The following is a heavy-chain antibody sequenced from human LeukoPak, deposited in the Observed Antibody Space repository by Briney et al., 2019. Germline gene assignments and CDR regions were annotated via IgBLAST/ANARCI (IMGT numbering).Heavy chain of an antibody. CDR3: AGGKYSSSWGGNWFDP. Sequence: SETLSLTCTVSGGSISSGDYYWSWIRQPPGKGLEWIGYIYYSGSTYYNPSLKSRVTISVDTSKNQFSLKLSSVTAADTAVYYCAGGKYSSSWGGNWFDPWGQGTLVTVSS. CDR1: GGSISSGDYY. J-gene: IGHJ5*02. V-gene: IGHV4-30-4*01. D-gene: IGHD6-13*01. CDR2: IYYSGST.